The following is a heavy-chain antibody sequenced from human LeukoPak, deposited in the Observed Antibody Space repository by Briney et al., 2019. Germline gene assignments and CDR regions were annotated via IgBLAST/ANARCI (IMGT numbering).Heavy chain of an antibody. CDR3: TRDGRDYDFWSGYSSYYYYGMDV. D-gene: IGHD3-3*01. V-gene: IGHV3-49*04. CDR2: IRSKAYGGTT. J-gene: IGHJ6*02. Sequence: GRSLRLSCTASGFTFGDYAMSWVRQAPGKGLEWVGFIRSKAYGGTTEYAASVKGRFTILRDDSKSIAYLQMNSLKTEDTAVYYCTRDGRDYDFWSGYSSYYYYGMDVWGQGTTVTVSS. CDR1: GFTFGDYA.